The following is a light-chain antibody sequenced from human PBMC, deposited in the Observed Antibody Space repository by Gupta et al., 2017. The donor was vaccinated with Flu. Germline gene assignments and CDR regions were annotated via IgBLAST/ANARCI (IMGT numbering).Light chain of an antibody. Sequence: VTISCAGGNSNIGSNYVYWYQQHPGAAPKLLIYRSNQRPSGVPDRFSGSKSGTSASLAISGLRAEEEAEYYCAAWDDSRSGVVFGGGNKLTVL. CDR1: NSNIGSNY. J-gene: IGLJ2*01. CDR3: AAWDDSRSGVV. V-gene: IGLV1-47*01. CDR2: RSN.